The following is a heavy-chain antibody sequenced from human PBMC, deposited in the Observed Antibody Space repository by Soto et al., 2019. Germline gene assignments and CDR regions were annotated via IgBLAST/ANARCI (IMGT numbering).Heavy chain of an antibody. J-gene: IGHJ3*02. CDR3: ARHGLYYYDSSGYTPVDAFDI. D-gene: IGHD3-22*01. V-gene: IGHV5-51*01. Sequence: PGESLKISCKGSGYSFTSYWIGWVRQMPGKGLEWMGIIYPGDSDTRYSPSFQGQVTISADKSISTAYLQWSSLKASDTAMYYCARHGLYYYDSSGYTPVDAFDIWGQGTMVTVS. CDR2: IYPGDSDT. CDR1: GYSFTSYW.